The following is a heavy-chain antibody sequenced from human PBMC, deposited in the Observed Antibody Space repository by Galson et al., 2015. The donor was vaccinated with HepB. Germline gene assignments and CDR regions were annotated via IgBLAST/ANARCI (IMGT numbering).Heavy chain of an antibody. CDR2: ISSSSSTI. V-gene: IGHV3-48*01. J-gene: IGHJ3*02. CDR1: GFTFSSYS. CDR3: ARDGASYDIISDLAFDI. D-gene: IGHD3-9*01. Sequence: SLRLSCAASGFTFSSYSMNWVRQAPGKGLEWVSYISSSSSTIYYADSVKGRFTISRDNAKNSLYLQMNSLRAEDTAVYYCARDGASYDIISDLAFDIWGQGTMVTVSS.